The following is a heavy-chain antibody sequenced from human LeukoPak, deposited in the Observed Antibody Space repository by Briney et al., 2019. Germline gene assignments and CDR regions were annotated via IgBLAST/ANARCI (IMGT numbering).Heavy chain of an antibody. CDR1: GYTFTGYY. V-gene: IGHV1-2*02. CDR3: ARGILSTTYYFDY. Sequence: ASVKVSCKASGYTFTGYYMHWVRQAPGQGFEWMGWINPNSGGTNYAQKFQGRVTMTRDTSISTAYMELSRLRSDDTAVYYCARGILSTTYYFDYWGQGTLVTVSS. J-gene: IGHJ4*02. CDR2: INPNSGGT. D-gene: IGHD1-14*01.